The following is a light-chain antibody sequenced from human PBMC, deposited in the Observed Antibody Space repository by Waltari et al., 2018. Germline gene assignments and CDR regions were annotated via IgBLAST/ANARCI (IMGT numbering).Light chain of an antibody. J-gene: IGKJ4*01. CDR3: QQYATSPEA. Sequence: LTQSPGTLSLSPGERATLSCRASQSVNNNYLAWYQQKPGQPPRLLIYGASTRATGIPDRFRGSGSGTDFTLTISRLEPEDFAVFYCQQYATSPEAFGGGTKVEIK. CDR1: QSVNNNY. CDR2: GAS. V-gene: IGKV3-20*01.